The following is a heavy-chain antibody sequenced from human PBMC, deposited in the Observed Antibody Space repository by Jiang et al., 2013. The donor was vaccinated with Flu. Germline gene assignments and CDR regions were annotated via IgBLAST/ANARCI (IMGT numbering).Heavy chain of an antibody. Sequence: GSGLVKSSETLSLTCSVSGDSVSSGSYYWVWIRQPPGKGLEWIGCIYNNWSAYYNPSLKSRVSFSVEDFKNQFSLKLSSVTAADTAIYYCARTRFSVPANIDLWGQGTLVTVSP. V-gene: IGHV4-39*01. CDR3: ARTRFSVPANIDL. D-gene: IGHD2/OR15-2a*01. J-gene: IGHJ4*02. CDR2: IYNNWSA. CDR1: GDSVSSGSYY.